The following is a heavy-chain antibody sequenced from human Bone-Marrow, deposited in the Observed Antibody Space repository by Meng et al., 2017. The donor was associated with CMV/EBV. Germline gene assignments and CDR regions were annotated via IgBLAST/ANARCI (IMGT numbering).Heavy chain of an antibody. J-gene: IGHJ6*01. D-gene: IGHD3-3*01. CDR2: IYYSGST. CDR3: ARGGPYYDFWSGYSLFYYYYGTDV. V-gene: IGHV4-31*03. CDR1: GGSISSGGYY. Sequence: LRLSCTVSGGSISSGGYYWSWIRQHPGKGLEWIGYIYYSGSTYYNPSLKSRVTISVDTSKNQFSLKLSSVTAADTAVYYCARGGPYYDFWSGYSLFYYYYGTDVWGQGTTVTVSS.